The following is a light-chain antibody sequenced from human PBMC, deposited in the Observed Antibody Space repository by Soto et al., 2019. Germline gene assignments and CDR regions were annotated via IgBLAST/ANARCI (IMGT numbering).Light chain of an antibody. CDR1: QSVSSNY. J-gene: IGKJ1*01. V-gene: IGKV3-20*01. CDR2: GAS. Sequence: EIRLTHSPGTLSLYPREKAVRSSRACQSVSSNYLAWYQQKPGQAPRLLIYGASSRATGIPDRFSGSGSGTDFTLTIRRLEPEDFAVYYCQQYGSSYPWTFGQGTKVDIK. CDR3: QQYGSSYPWT.